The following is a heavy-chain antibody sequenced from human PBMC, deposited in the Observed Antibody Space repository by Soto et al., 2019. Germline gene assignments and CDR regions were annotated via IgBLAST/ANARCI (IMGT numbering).Heavy chain of an antibody. CDR3: AKANSGDDDEFDY. CDR2: INPKSGGT. D-gene: IGHD5-12*01. CDR1: GYTFTGYY. Sequence: GASVKVSCKASGYTFTGYYMHWVRQAPGQGLEWMGWINPKSGGTDYAQKFQGRVTMTRDTSSSSAYMELSSLRSDDTAVYYCAKANSGDDDEFDYWGQGPQVTVSS. J-gene: IGHJ4*02. V-gene: IGHV1-2*02.